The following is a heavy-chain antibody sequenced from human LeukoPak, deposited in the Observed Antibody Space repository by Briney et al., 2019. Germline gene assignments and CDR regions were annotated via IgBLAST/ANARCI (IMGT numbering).Heavy chain of an antibody. D-gene: IGHD6-6*01. CDR3: AILATHSSSSQFDY. CDR2: ISGSGTIT. V-gene: IGHV3-23*01. CDR1: GFTFSSYA. J-gene: IGHJ4*02. Sequence: PGGSLRLSCAASGFTFSSYAMSWVRQAPGKELEWVSAISGSGTITYYADSVKGRFTISRDNSKDTLYLQMNSLRAEDTAIYFCAILATHSSSSQFDYWGQGTLVTVSS.